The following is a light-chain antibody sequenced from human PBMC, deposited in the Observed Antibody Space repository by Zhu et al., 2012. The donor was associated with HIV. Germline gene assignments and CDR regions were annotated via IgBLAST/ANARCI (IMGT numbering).Light chain of an antibody. CDR1: RSVSSF. CDR3: QQYGSSPLT. V-gene: IGKV3-20*01. CDR2: DSS. J-gene: IGKJ4*01. Sequence: IVLTQSPATLSLSPGERATVSCRASRSVSSFLAWYQQKPGQAPRLLIYDSSKRAAGIPPRFSGSGSGTDFTLTISRLEPEDFAVYYCQQYGSSPLTFGGGTKVEIK.